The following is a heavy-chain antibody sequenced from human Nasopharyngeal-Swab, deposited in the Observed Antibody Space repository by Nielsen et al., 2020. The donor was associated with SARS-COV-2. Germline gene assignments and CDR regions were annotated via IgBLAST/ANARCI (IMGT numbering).Heavy chain of an antibody. CDR3: ATVGQDNALDV. D-gene: IGHD1-1*01. CDR2: VRHSGTA. V-gene: IGHV4-34*01. Sequence: PESLSLTCPSSGASFTGLFWNWVRQPPGKGLEWIGEVRHSGTATYNPSLTGRVTISSDTAWSQFSLRLSSLIDADTSACAWATVGQDNALDVWDQGTKVAVSS. J-gene: IGHJ6*02. CDR1: GASFTGLF.